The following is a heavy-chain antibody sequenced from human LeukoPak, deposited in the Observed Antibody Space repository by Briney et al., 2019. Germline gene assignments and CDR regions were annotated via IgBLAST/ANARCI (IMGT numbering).Heavy chain of an antibody. CDR2: IYYSGST. D-gene: IGHD2-15*01. CDR3: ALTYCSGGSFFPVGP. V-gene: IGHV4-39*07. Sequence: SETLSLTCTVSGGSISSYYWGWIRQPPGKGLEWIGSIYYSGSTYYNPSLKSRVTISVDRSKNQFSLKLSSVTAADTAVYYCALTYCSGGSFFPVGPWGQGTLVTVSS. CDR1: GGSISSYY. J-gene: IGHJ5*02.